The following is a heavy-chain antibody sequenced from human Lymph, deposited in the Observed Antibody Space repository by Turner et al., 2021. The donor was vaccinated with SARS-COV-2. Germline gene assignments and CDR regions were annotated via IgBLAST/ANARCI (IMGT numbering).Heavy chain of an antibody. CDR2: IYSGGST. Sequence: EVQLVESGGGLIQPGGSLRLSCAASEFTVSSNYMGWVRQAPGKGLEWVSIIYSGGSTFYADSVKGRFTISRDNSKNTLYLQMNSLRAEDTAVYYCARLLPYGDYFDYWGQGTLVTVSS. CDR3: ARLLPYGDYFDY. V-gene: IGHV3-53*01. D-gene: IGHD4-17*01. CDR1: EFTVSSNY. J-gene: IGHJ4*02.